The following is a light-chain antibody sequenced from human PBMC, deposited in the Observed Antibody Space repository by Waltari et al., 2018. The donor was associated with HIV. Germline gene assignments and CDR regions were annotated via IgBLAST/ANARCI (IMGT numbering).Light chain of an antibody. V-gene: IGLV8-61*01. J-gene: IGLJ2*01. CDR3: VLYLGSGILV. CDR1: SASVSNRHY. Sequence: QTVVTQEPTFSVSPGETVTLTCGLTSASVSNRHYPSWYKRTPGQAPRTVIYSTDSRSSVVPDRFSGSILGNKAALTITGAQAEDESEYYCVLYLGSGILVFGGGTKLTVL. CDR2: STD.